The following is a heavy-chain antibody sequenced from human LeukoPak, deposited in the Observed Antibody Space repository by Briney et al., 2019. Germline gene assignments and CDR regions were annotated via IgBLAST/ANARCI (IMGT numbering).Heavy chain of an antibody. D-gene: IGHD3/OR15-3a*01. CDR2: IGWSGDNI. Sequence: GGSLRLSCAGSGFTFEDHAMHWVRQVPGKGLEWVSGIGWSGDNIGYADSVQGRFTISRDNAKNSLYLQMNSLGPEDMALYYCVKGRRDDYTVWTCYSDDAFDMWGPGTMVIVSA. J-gene: IGHJ3*02. CDR3: VKGRRDDYTVWTCYSDDAFDM. V-gene: IGHV3-9*03. CDR1: GFTFEDHA.